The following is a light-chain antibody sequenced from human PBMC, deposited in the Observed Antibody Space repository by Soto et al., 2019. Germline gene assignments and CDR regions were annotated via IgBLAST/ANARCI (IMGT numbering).Light chain of an antibody. Sequence: QSALTQPASVSGSPGQSITISCAGTSSDVGAYNYVSWYQQHPDKAPKLLIYDVSNRPSGVSNRFSGSKSGNTASLTISGLQAEDEADYYCSSYASSSTPLYVFGTGTKVTV. CDR2: DVS. CDR3: SSYASSSTPLYV. CDR1: SSDVGAYNY. V-gene: IGLV2-14*01. J-gene: IGLJ1*01.